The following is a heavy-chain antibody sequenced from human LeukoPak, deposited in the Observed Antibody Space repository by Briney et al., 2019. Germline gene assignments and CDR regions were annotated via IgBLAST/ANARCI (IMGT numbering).Heavy chain of an antibody. D-gene: IGHD3-16*01. CDR3: ARSVWGYQFDY. V-gene: IGHV3-53*05. J-gene: IGHJ4*02. CDR2: LYHNGRT. Sequence: GGSLRLSCAASGFNVSSNYMNWVRQAPGKVLEWDSILYHNGRTYYEKSLKGRSTISRDDSKNTLYLQMNSRKAEDTAVYYCARSVWGYQFDYWGQGALVTVSS. CDR1: GFNVSSNY.